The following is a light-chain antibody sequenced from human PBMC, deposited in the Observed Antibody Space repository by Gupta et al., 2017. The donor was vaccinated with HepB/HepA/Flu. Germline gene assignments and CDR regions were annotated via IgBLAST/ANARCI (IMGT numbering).Light chain of an antibody. V-gene: IGLV1-40*01. CDR2: GNT. CDR3: QSFDSSRITVV. J-gene: IGLJ2*01. Sequence: QSVLTQPPSVSGAPGQRVTISCTGSSSNIGAGYDVHWYQQLPGTAPKLLIYGNTNRPSGVPDRFSGSKSATSASLAITGLQAEDEADYYCQSFDSSRITVVFGGGTKLTVL. CDR1: SSNIGAGYD.